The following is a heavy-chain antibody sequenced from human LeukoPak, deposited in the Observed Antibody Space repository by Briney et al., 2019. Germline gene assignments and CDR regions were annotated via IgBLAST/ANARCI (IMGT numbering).Heavy chain of an antibody. CDR3: AKGLESSIWYTLIDY. CDR1: GFTLTIFA. V-gene: IGHV3-23*01. Sequence: GCLRLSCAPSGFTLTIFATRWVRPAPGRGLEWVSGISSIGGSTYYADFVNGRFTVSRDNSKNTLYLQMSSLRAEDTAVYFCAKGLESSIWYTLIDYWGQGTLVTVSS. D-gene: IGHD6-13*01. J-gene: IGHJ4*02. CDR2: ISSIGGST.